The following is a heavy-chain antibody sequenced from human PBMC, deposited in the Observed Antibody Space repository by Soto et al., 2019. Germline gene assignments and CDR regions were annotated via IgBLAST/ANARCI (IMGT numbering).Heavy chain of an antibody. CDR2: INPILSMS. CDR3: ASSYGSGYRAFDY. D-gene: IGHD3-10*01. Sequence: QVQLVQSGAEVKRPGSSVKVSCKASGDTFTFYSINWVRQAPGLGLEWMGRINPILSMSNYAQRFQGRVTMTADKSTSTAEMELSSLRSEDTAIYYCASSYGSGYRAFDYWGQGDLVTVSS. J-gene: IGHJ4*02. CDR1: GDTFTFYS. V-gene: IGHV1-69*02.